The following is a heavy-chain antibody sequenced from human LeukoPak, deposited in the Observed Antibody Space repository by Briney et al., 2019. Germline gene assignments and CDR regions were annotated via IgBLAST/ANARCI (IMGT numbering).Heavy chain of an antibody. J-gene: IGHJ4*02. D-gene: IGHD3-10*01. V-gene: IGHV4-38-2*02. Sequence: PSETLSLTCTVSGYSISSGYYWGWIRQPPGKGLEWIGSIYHSGSTYYNPSLKSRVTISVDTSKNQFSLKLSSVTAADTAVYYCAREELYGSDDYWGQGTLVTVSS. CDR3: AREELYGSDDY. CDR2: IYHSGST. CDR1: GYSISSGYY.